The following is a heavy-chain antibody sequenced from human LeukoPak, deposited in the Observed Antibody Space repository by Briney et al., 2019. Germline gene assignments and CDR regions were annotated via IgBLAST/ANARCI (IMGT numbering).Heavy chain of an antibody. J-gene: IGHJ3*02. CDR3: AREGSRDGYNSAFDI. Sequence: GASVKVSCKASGYTFTGYYMHWVRQAPGQGLEWMGQINPNSGGTNYAQKFQGRVTMTRDTSISTAYMELSRLRSDDTAVYYCAREGSRDGYNSAFDIWGQGTMVTVSS. CDR2: INPNSGGT. D-gene: IGHD5-24*01. V-gene: IGHV1-2*06. CDR1: GYTFTGYY.